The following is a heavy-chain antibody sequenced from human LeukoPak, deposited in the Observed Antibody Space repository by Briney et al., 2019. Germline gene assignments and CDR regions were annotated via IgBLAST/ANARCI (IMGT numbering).Heavy chain of an antibody. D-gene: IGHD3-10*01. Sequence: GGSLRLSCAASGFTFSSYGMHWVRQAPGKGLEWVAVISYDGSNKYYADSVKGRFTISRDNSKNTLYLQMNSLRAEDTAVYYCAKDRMVRGVQFYYYGMDVWCQGTTVTVS. J-gene: IGHJ6*02. V-gene: IGHV3-30*18. CDR1: GFTFSSYG. CDR3: AKDRMVRGVQFYYYGMDV. CDR2: ISYDGSNK.